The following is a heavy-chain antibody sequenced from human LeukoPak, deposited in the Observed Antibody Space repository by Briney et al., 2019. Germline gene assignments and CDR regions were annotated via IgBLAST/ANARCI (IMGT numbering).Heavy chain of an antibody. CDR3: ARGGGYSYGSFDY. J-gene: IGHJ4*02. D-gene: IGHD5-18*01. CDR1: GFTFSSYG. V-gene: IGHV3-30*02. CDR2: IRYDGSNK. Sequence: PGGSLRLSCAASGFTFSSYGIHWVRQAPGKVLEWVAFIRYDGSNKYYADSVRGRFTISRDNSKNTLYLQMNLRADDTAVYYCARGGGYSYGSFDYWGQGTLVTVSS.